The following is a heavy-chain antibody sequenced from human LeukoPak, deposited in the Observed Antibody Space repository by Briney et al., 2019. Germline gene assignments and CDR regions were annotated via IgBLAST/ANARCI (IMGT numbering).Heavy chain of an antibody. V-gene: IGHV3-21*04. D-gene: IGHD2-2*01. CDR3: AKYSQLLSGYYFDF. J-gene: IGHJ4*02. CDR1: GFNFSSYD. Sequence: GGSLRLSCAASGFNFSSYDMHWVRQAPGKGLEWVSSISSSSTYMYYADSVKGRFTISRDNSKNTLYLQMNSLRAEDTAKYYCAKYSQLLSGYYFDFWGQGTLVTVSS. CDR2: ISSSSTYM.